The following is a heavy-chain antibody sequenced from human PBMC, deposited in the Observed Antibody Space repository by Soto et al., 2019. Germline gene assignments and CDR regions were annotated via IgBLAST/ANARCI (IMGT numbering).Heavy chain of an antibody. Sequence: SGPTLVNPTQTLTLTCTFSGFSLSTSGVGVGWIRQPPGKALEWLALIYWDDDKRYSPSLKSRLTITKDTSKNQVVLTMTNMDPVDTATYYCAHRGLYYYDSSSNWFDPWGQGTLVTVSS. CDR3: AHRGLYYYDSSSNWFDP. J-gene: IGHJ5*02. CDR2: IYWDDDK. CDR1: GFSLSTSGVG. D-gene: IGHD3-22*01. V-gene: IGHV2-5*02.